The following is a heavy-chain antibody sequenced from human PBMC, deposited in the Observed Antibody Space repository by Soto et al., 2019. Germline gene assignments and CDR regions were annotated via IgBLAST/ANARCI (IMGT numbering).Heavy chain of an antibody. D-gene: IGHD2-2*01. CDR2: INPSGGST. CDR3: VRGNNCRTTSTCYRYFDF. Sequence: ASVEVSCKASGYTVHSSYVHWEPQVPGQGLEWKGIINPSGGSTSYAQKFQGRVTMTRDTSTSTVYMELSSLRSEDTAVYYCVRGNNCRTTSTCYRYFDFLGRGTLVTVSS. V-gene: IGHV1-46*02. CDR1: GYTVHSSY. J-gene: IGHJ4*01.